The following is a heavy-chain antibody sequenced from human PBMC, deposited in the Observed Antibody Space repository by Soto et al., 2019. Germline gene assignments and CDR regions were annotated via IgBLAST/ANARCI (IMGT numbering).Heavy chain of an antibody. Sequence: SETLSLTCAVYGGSFSGYYWSWIRQPPGKGLEWIGEINHSGSTNYNPSLKSRVTISVDTSKNQFSLKLSSVTAADTAVYYCTTGGGSSWGPDWFDPWGQGTLVTVSS. V-gene: IGHV4-34*01. D-gene: IGHD6-13*01. CDR2: INHSGST. J-gene: IGHJ5*02. CDR1: GGSFSGYY. CDR3: TTGGGSSWGPDWFDP.